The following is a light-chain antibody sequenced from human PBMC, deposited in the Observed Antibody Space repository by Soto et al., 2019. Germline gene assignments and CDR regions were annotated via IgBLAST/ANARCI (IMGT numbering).Light chain of an antibody. J-gene: IGLJ1*01. CDR2: SNN. CDR1: SSNIGSNY. Sequence: QSVLTQPPSASGTPGQTVTISCSGSSSNIGSNYVYWYQQLPGTAPKLLIYSNNQRPSGVPDRFSGSKSGTSASLAISGLRSEDEADYYCAAWDDSLSGDYVFGTGTKVTVL. V-gene: IGLV1-47*02. CDR3: AAWDDSLSGDYV.